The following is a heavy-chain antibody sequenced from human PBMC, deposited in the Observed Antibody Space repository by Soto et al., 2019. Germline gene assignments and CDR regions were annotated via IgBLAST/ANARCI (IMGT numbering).Heavy chain of an antibody. CDR3: ARSPRSGGYCRGGRCYSRFSWFDP. Sequence: PGESLKISCKGSGYSFTSYWIGWVRQMPGKGLEWMGIIYPGDSDTRYSPSFQGQVTISADKSISTAYLQWSSLKASDTAMYYCARSPRSGGYCRGGRCYSRFSWFDPWGQGTLVTAAS. CDR2: IYPGDSDT. V-gene: IGHV5-51*01. D-gene: IGHD2-15*01. J-gene: IGHJ5*02. CDR1: GYSFTSYW.